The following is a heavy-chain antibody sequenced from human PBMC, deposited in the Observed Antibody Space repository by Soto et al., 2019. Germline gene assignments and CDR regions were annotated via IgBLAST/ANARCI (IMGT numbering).Heavy chain of an antibody. D-gene: IGHD3-10*01. CDR2: ISYSGST. CDR1: GASITTYY. Sequence: SETLSLTCSVSGASITTYYWSWIRQPPGKGLEWIGSISYSGSTKYNPSLESRVMISLDTSKNQFSLRLTSVTAADTALYYCARDWDSSGLFDPWGQGALAPVSS. CDR3: ARDWDSSGLFDP. V-gene: IGHV4-59*01. J-gene: IGHJ5*02.